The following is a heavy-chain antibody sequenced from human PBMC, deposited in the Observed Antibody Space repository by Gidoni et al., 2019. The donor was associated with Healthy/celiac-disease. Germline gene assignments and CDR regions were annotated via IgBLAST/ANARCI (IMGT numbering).Heavy chain of an antibody. CDR3: ARDRPLSTVTRSWFDP. CDR1: AFTFSSHS. J-gene: IGHJ5*02. V-gene: IGHV3-21*01. D-gene: IGHD4-4*01. Sequence: EVQLVESGVGLLNPGGSLRPRCAAFAFTFSSHSMNWVRQAPGKGLVWVSSISSSSSYIYYADSVKGRFTISRDNAKNSLYLQMNSLRAEDTAVYYCARDRPLSTVTRSWFDPWGQGTLVTVSS. CDR2: ISSSSSYI.